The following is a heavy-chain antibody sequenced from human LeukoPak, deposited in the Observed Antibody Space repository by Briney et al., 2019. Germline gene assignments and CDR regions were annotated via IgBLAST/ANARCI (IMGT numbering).Heavy chain of an antibody. V-gene: IGHV3-30*18. D-gene: IGHD3-22*01. CDR2: ISNDGSDK. CDR3: AKGTVIVGYYFDS. CDR1: GFTFSSYG. J-gene: IGHJ4*02. Sequence: PGRSLRLSCAASGFTFSSYGIHWVRQAPGKGLEWVAVISNDGSDKSYADSVKGRFTMSRDNSKNTLYLQMNSLRAEDTAVYFCAKGTVIVGYYFDSWGQGTLVTVSS.